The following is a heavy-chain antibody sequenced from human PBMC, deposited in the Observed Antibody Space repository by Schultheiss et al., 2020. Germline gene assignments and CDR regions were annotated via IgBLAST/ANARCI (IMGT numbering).Heavy chain of an antibody. CDR1: GGSISSYY. J-gene: IGHJ6*02. D-gene: IGHD3-16*01. CDR2: IYSSGST. V-gene: IGHV4-4*07. CDR3: ARGGGAGGGMDV. Sequence: SETLSLTCTVSGGSISSYYWSWIRQPAGKGLEWIGRIYSSGSTNYNLSLKSRVTMSVDTSKKQFSLKLNSVTAADTAVYYCARGGGAGGGMDVWGQGTTVTVSS.